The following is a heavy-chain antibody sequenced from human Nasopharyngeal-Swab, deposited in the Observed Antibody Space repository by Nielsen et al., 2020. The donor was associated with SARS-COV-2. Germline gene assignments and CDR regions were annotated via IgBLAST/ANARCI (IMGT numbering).Heavy chain of an antibody. Sequence: ASVKVSCKASGYTFSNYAMNWVRQAPGQGLEWMGWINTNTGNPTYAQGFTGRFVFSFDTSVSTSYLQINSLKAEDTAVYFFARGIAVAGQKRFDYWGQGTVVTVSS. J-gene: IGHJ4*02. CDR1: GYTFSNYA. CDR2: INTNTGNP. D-gene: IGHD6-19*01. V-gene: IGHV7-4-1*02. CDR3: ARGIAVAGQKRFDY.